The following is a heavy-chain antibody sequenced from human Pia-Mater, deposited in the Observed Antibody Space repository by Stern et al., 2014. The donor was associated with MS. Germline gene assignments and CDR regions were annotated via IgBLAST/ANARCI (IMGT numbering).Heavy chain of an antibody. CDR2: ISGSGGST. J-gene: IGHJ4*02. V-gene: IGHV3-23*04. CDR3: AKDSENYDYVWGSLDY. CDR1: GFTFRSYA. D-gene: IGHD3-16*01. Sequence: EVPLVESGGGLVQPGGSLRLSCPASGFTFRSYAMSWVRQAPGKGLEWVSAISGSGGSTYYADSVKGRFTISRDNSKNTLYLQMNSLRAEDTAVYYCAKDSENYDYVWGSLDYWGQGTLVTVSS.